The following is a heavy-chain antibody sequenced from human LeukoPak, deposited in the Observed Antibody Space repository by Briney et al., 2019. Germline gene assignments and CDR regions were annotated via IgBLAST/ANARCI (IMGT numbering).Heavy chain of an antibody. CDR3: AKGYCSSTSCYAPHYYYYMDV. D-gene: IGHD2-2*01. CDR1: GYTFTGYY. Sequence: APVKVSCKASGYTFTGYYMHWVRQAPGQGLEWMGWINPNSGGTNYAQKFQGRVTMTRDTSISTAYMELSRLRSDDTAVYYCAKGYCSSTSCYAPHYYYYMDVWGKGTTVTVSS. CDR2: INPNSGGT. J-gene: IGHJ6*03. V-gene: IGHV1-2*02.